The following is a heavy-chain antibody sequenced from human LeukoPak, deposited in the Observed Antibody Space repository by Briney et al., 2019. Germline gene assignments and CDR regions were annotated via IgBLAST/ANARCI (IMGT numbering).Heavy chain of an antibody. J-gene: IGHJ4*02. CDR2: ISSSSIYI. V-gene: IGHV3-21*01. CDR1: GFTFSSYS. D-gene: IGHD6-19*01. Sequence: PGGPLRLSCAASGFTFSSYSMNWVRQAPGKGLEWVSSISSSSIYIYYADSLKGRFTTSRDNAKNSLYLQMNSLRAEDTAVYYCARVAYSSGVDCWGQGTLVTVSS. CDR3: ARVAYSSGVDC.